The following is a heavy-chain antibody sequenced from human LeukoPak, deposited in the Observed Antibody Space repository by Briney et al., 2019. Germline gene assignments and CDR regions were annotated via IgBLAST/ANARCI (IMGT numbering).Heavy chain of an antibody. D-gene: IGHD3-22*01. Sequence: ASVKVSCKASGYTFSSYGISWLRQAPGQGLEWMGWISAYNGNTNYAQRLQGRVTMTTDTSTSTAYMELRSLRSDDTAVYYCARGMNYYDSSGSRGDYWGQGTLVTVSS. CDR2: ISAYNGNT. CDR1: GYTFSSYG. V-gene: IGHV1-18*01. J-gene: IGHJ4*02. CDR3: ARGMNYYDSSGSRGDY.